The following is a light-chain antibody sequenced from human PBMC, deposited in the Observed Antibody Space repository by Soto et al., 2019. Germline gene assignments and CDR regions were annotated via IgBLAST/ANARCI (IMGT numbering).Light chain of an antibody. V-gene: IGKV3-20*01. Sequence: EIVLTQSPGTLSLSPGARATLSCRASQSVANNYLAWYQQKPGQAPRFLMYDASSMATGIPDRFSGSGSGTDFTLTISRLEPEDFAVYYCEQYGSTPLTFGGGTKVEIK. J-gene: IGKJ4*01. CDR2: DAS. CDR3: EQYGSTPLT. CDR1: QSVANNY.